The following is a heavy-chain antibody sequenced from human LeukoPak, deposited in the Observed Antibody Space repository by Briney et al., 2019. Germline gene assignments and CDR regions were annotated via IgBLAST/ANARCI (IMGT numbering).Heavy chain of an antibody. CDR3: AKEAPNKQAFDY. Sequence: GGSLRLSCVASGFTFSSYAMSWVRQAPGKGLEWVSMIRNSGGTTDYADSVKGRFTISRDNSKNTLYLQMNSLRAEDTAVYYCAKEAPNKQAFDYWGQGTLVTVSS. V-gene: IGHV3-23*01. CDR1: GFTFSSYA. J-gene: IGHJ4*02. CDR2: IRNSGGTT. D-gene: IGHD6-13*01.